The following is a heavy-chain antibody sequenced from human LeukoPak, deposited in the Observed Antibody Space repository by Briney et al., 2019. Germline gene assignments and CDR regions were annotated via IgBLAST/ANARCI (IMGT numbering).Heavy chain of an antibody. CDR2: IHSSGST. D-gene: IGHD2-15*01. J-gene: IGHJ4*02. CDR3: VRPGQSSWWVYFNY. Sequence: SETLSLTCTVSGGSISTFYNWTRIRQSPGKGLEWIGNIHSSGSTSYNPSLKSRVTMSVDTSKNQFSLRLSSVTATDTAVYYCVRPGQSSWWVYFNYWGPGTVVTVSS. CDR1: GGSISTFY. V-gene: IGHV4-4*09.